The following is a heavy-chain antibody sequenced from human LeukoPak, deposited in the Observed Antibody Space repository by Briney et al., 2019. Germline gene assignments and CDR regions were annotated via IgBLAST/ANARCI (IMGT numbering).Heavy chain of an antibody. Sequence: GGSLNLSCAASGFTFSIYAMHWVRQAPGKGLEYVSAISDEGGSTYYANSVKGRFTISRDNSKNTLYLQMGRLRAEDTAVYYCARVDSTGWDDALDYWGQGTLVSVSS. CDR2: ISDEGGST. CDR1: GFTFSIYA. CDR3: ARVDSTGWDDALDY. V-gene: IGHV3-64*01. J-gene: IGHJ4*02. D-gene: IGHD6-19*01.